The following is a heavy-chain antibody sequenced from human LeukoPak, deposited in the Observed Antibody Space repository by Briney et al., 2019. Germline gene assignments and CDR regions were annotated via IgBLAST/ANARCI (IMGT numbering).Heavy chain of an antibody. CDR2: ISGYNGNT. V-gene: IGHV1-18*01. CDR3: ARDRSPDFWSGDYRDAFDI. D-gene: IGHD3-3*01. Sequence: ASVKVSCKASGYTFTSHGISWVRQAPGQGLEWMGWISGYNGNTNSAQKLQGRVSMTTDTSTSTAYMELRGLRSDDTAVYYCARDRSPDFWSGDYRDAFDIWGQGTMVTVSS. J-gene: IGHJ3*02. CDR1: GYTFTSHG.